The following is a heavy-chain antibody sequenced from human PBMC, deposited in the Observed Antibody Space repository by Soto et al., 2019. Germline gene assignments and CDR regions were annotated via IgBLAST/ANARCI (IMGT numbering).Heavy chain of an antibody. CDR2: IRSKTDGGTT. V-gene: IGHV3-15*01. D-gene: IGHD6-13*01. CDR3: TTTRPGTNVFDN. Sequence: EVLLVESGGDSVEPGGSLRLSCAASGITFSNAWMNWVRQAPGKGLEYIGRIRSKTDGGTTEYAAPVEGRFTISRDDSKNTLYLQMGGLKTEDTAVYYCTTTRPGTNVFDNWGQGTLVTVSS. J-gene: IGHJ3*02. CDR1: GITFSNAW.